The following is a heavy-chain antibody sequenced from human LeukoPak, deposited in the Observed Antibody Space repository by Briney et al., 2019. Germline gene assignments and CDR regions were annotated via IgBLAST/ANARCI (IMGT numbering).Heavy chain of an antibody. CDR1: GFTFSSHW. CDR2: VKQDGSEK. Sequence: PGGSLRLSCAASGFTFSSHWMTWVRQAPGEGLEWVASVKQDGSEKYYVDSVKGRFTISRDNAKKSLHLQMNSLRAEDTAVYYCARENRQSIAAAGPFDYWGQGTLVTVSS. J-gene: IGHJ4*02. D-gene: IGHD6-13*01. CDR3: ARENRQSIAAAGPFDY. V-gene: IGHV3-7*01.